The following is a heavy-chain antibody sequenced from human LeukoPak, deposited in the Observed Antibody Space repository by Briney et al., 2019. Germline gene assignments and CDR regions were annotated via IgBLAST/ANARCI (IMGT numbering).Heavy chain of an antibody. CDR2: IIPFLDIA. D-gene: IGHD3/OR15-3a*01. J-gene: IGHJ5*02. CDR3: ARDTRFLVWSIHH. Sequence: SVKVSCKASGGTLSNYAISWVPQAPGHGLEWMGRIIPFLDIADYAQKFQGRVTITADKSTSTAYMDLSSLKSEDTAVFYCARDTRFLVWSIHHWGQGTLVTVSS. V-gene: IGHV1-69*04. CDR1: GGTLSNYA.